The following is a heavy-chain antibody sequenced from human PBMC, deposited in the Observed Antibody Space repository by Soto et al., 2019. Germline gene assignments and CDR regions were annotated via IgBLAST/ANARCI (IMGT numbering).Heavy chain of an antibody. CDR1: QFTFDKYW. D-gene: IGHD6-19*01. J-gene: IGHJ4*02. V-gene: IGHV3-7*03. CDR2: IKEDGSDS. Sequence: GGSMRLSCVASQFTFDKYWMNWVRQAPGKGLEWVANIKEDGSDSRYVDSVKGRFTISRGNAKKSLYLQMDSLRAEDTAVYYCASYGYVCSGADCHRHFNYWGQGTLVTVSS. CDR3: ASYGYVCSGADCHRHFNY.